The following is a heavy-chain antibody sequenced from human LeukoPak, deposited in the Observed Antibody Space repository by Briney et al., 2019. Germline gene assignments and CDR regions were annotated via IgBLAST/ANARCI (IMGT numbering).Heavy chain of an antibody. J-gene: IGHJ4*02. CDR2: IYYSGST. CDR1: GGSISSYY. V-gene: IGHV4-59*01. Sequence: PSETLSLTCTVSGGSISSYYWSWIRQPPGKGQEWIGYIYYSGSTNYNPSLKSRVTISVDTSKNQFSLKLSSVTAADTAVYYCARGGSSGGSCYPTCAPDYWGQGTLVTVSS. D-gene: IGHD2-15*01. CDR3: ARGGSSGGSCYPTCAPDY.